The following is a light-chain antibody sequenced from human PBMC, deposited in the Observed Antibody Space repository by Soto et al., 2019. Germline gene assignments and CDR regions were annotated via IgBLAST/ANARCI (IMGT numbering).Light chain of an antibody. V-gene: IGKV1-5*01. J-gene: IGKJ5*01. CDR3: QQLYTLPFT. CDR1: QSISSW. Sequence: DIQMTQSPSTLSASVGDRVTITCLASQSISSWLAWYQQKPGKAPKLLIYEASTLQSGVPSRFSGSGSGTEFTLTISGLLPEDFAAYHCQQLYTLPFTFGQGTRLEIK. CDR2: EAS.